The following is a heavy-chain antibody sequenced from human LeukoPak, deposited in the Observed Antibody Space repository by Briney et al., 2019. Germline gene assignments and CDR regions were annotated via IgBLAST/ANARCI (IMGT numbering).Heavy chain of an antibody. D-gene: IGHD5-18*01. V-gene: IGHV4-38-2*02. Sequence: TETLSLTCTVSGYSISSGYYWGWIRQPPGKGLEWIGSIYHSGSTYYNPSLKSRVTISVDTSKNQFSLKLSSVTAADTAVYYCARFVGYSYSWGQGTLVTVSS. J-gene: IGHJ4*02. CDR2: IYHSGST. CDR1: GYSISSGYY. CDR3: ARFVGYSYS.